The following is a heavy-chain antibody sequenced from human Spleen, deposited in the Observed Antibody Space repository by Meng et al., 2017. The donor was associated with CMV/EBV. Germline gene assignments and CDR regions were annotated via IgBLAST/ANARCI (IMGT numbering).Heavy chain of an antibody. J-gene: IGHJ4*02. V-gene: IGHV4-34*01. CDR1: GGSFSGYY. CDR2: ITHSGST. D-gene: IGHD3-10*01. CDR3: ARESPGDY. Sequence: TMSLTCAVYGGSFSGYYWSWIRQPPGKGLEWIGEITHSGSTNCTPSLKSRVTISVDTSKNQFSLKLSSVTAADTAVYYCARESPGDYWGQGTLVTVSS.